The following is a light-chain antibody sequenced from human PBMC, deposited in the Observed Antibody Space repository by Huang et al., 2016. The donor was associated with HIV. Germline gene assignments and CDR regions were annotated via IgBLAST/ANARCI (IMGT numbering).Light chain of an antibody. V-gene: IGKV4-1*01. CDR1: QSLLYSLSKKNY. CDR2: WAT. J-gene: IGKJ1*01. Sequence: DIVMTQSPDSLAVSPGETATINCKSSQSLLYSLSKKNYLAWFQQKQGRPPKLLIYWATTRESGVPDRFSGSGSGTDFTLTINNLQAEDVAVYFCLQYYSVPQTFGHGTKVEIK. CDR3: LQYYSVPQT.